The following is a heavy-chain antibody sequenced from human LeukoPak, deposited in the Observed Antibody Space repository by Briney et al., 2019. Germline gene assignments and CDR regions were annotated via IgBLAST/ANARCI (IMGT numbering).Heavy chain of an antibody. CDR3: ARSRDYDFWSGYQRWFDP. CDR1: GGSITSNGYF. V-gene: IGHV4-39*07. J-gene: IGHJ5*02. D-gene: IGHD3-3*01. Sequence: SETLSLTCTVSGGSITSNGYFWGWIRQPPGRGLEWIGSIHHTGSTVYNPSLESRVTISVDTSKNQFSLKLSSVTAADTAVYYCARSRDYDFWSGYQRWFDPWGQGTLVTVSS. CDR2: IHHTGST.